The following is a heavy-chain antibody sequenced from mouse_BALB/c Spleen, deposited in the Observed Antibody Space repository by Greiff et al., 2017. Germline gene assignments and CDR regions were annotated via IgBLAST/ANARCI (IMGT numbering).Heavy chain of an antibody. V-gene: IGHV5-17*02. CDR1: GFTFSSFG. Sequence: EVQVVESGGGLVKPGGSLKLSCAASGFTFSSFGMHWVRQAPEKGLEWVAYISSGSSTIYYADTVKGRFTISRDNPKNTLFLQMTSLRSEDTAMYYCARSVYYGSSYWYFDVWGAGTTVTVSS. CDR2: ISSGSSTI. CDR3: ARSVYYGSSYWYFDV. J-gene: IGHJ1*01. D-gene: IGHD1-1*01.